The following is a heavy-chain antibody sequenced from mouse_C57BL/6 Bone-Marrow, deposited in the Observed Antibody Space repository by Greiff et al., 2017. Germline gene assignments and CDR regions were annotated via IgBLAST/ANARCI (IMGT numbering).Heavy chain of an antibody. CDR2: INPGSGGT. V-gene: IGHV1-54*01. D-gene: IGHD4-1*01. CDR3: ARGNWAWFAY. CDR1: GYAFTNYL. J-gene: IGHJ3*01. Sequence: VQLQQSGAELVRPGTSVKVSCKASGYAFTNYLIEWVKQRPGQGLEWIGVINPGSGGTNYNEKFKGKATLTADKSSSTAYMQLSSLTSEDSAVYFCARGNWAWFAYWGQETLVTVSA.